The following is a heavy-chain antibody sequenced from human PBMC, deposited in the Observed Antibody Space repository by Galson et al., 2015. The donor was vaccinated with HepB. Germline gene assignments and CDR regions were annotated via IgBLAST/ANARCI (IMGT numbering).Heavy chain of an antibody. D-gene: IGHD2-2*02. CDR1: GFTFNDYA. CDR3: ASFDIVVVPAAIRSGYYYYGMDV. J-gene: IGHJ6*02. Sequence: SLRLSCAASGFTFNDYAMHWDRQAPGKGLVWVSRINSDGSSTSYADSVKGRFTISRDNAKNTLYLQMNSLRAEDTAVYYCASFDIVVVPAAIRSGYYYYGMDVWGQGTTVTVSS. V-gene: IGHV3-74*01. CDR2: INSDGSST.